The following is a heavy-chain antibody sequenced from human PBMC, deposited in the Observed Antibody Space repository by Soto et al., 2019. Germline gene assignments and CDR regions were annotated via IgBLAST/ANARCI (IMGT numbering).Heavy chain of an antibody. D-gene: IGHD2-2*01. CDR1: GYSFSRYA. J-gene: IGHJ4*02. CDR3: ASDLVVVPPWGVFAS. V-gene: IGHV1-3*01. Sequence: QVHLVQSGTEVKKPGASVKLSCKTSGYSFSRYAGHWLRQAPGQSLEWMGWINGGNGNTKYSENFQGRVILTRDPSAKTAYMEVTSLTLEDTAVYYCASDLVVVPPWGVFASWGQGTRVTVSS. CDR2: INGGNGNT.